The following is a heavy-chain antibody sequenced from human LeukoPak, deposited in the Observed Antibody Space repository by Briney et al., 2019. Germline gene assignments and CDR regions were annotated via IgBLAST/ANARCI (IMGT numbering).Heavy chain of an antibody. CDR3: ARDYVSGSFGP. J-gene: IGHJ5*02. Sequence: GGSLRLSCAASGFTFSDYYMSWIRQAPGKGLEWVSYIGSSGRTIYYADSVKGRFTISRDNAKNSLYLQMNSLRAEDTAVYYCARDYVSGSFGPWGQGTLVTVSS. CDR2: IGSSGRTI. V-gene: IGHV3-11*04. CDR1: GFTFSDYY. D-gene: IGHD3-10*01.